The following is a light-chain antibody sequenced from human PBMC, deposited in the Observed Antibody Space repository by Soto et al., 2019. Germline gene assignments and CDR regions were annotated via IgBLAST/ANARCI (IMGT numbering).Light chain of an antibody. V-gene: IGKV3-20*01. J-gene: IGKJ1*01. CDR3: QQYASSVT. CDR1: QSFSSTF. CDR2: GAS. Sequence: EILLTQSPDSLSLSPGDRATLSCRASQSFSSTFFAWYQQKPGQAPRLLIYGASSRATGIPDRFSGSGSGTDFTLTISRLEPECFAVYYCQQYASSVTFGQGTKVEIK.